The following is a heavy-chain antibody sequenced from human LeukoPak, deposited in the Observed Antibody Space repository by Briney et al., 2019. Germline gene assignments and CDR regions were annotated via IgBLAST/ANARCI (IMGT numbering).Heavy chain of an antibody. J-gene: IGHJ3*02. CDR3: ATAVTTFRNDAFDI. Sequence: GGSLRLSCAASGFTFSNAWMSWVRQAPGKGLEWVANIKQDGSEKYYVDSVKGRFTISRDNAKNSLYLQMNSLRAEDTAVYYCATAVTTFRNDAFDIWGQGTMVTVSS. CDR2: IKQDGSEK. V-gene: IGHV3-7*01. D-gene: IGHD4-17*01. CDR1: GFTFSNAW.